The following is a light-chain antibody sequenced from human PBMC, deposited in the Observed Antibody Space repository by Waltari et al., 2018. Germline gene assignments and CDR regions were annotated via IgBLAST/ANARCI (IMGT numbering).Light chain of an antibody. Sequence: QSVVTQAPSASGTPGQTVTISCSGSTSNIGSNTVTWYQPVPGTAPKVLVFANYHRPSGVPDRFSASKSGTSASLVISGLQSEDEADYFCATWDDSLIGRVFGGGTKLTVL. V-gene: IGLV1-44*01. CDR2: ANY. CDR3: ATWDDSLIGRV. CDR1: TSNIGSNT. J-gene: IGLJ3*02.